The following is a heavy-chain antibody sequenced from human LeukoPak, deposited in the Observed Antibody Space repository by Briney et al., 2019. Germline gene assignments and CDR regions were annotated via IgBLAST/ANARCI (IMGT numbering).Heavy chain of an antibody. CDR3: ARAPCSSTSCYSDLNWFDP. V-gene: IGHV1-69*02. CDR1: GGTFSSYT. Sequence: SVKVSCKASGGTFSSYTIGWVRQAPGQGLEWMGRIIPILGIANYAQKFQGRVTITADKSTSTAYMELSSLRSEDTAVYYCARAPCSSTSCYSDLNWFDPWGQGTLVTVSS. CDR2: IIPILGIA. J-gene: IGHJ5*02. D-gene: IGHD2-2*01.